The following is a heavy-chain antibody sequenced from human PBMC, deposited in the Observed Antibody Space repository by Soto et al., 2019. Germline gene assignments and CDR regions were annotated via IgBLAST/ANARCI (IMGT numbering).Heavy chain of an antibody. J-gene: IGHJ4*02. CDR2: ISPKSTFR. V-gene: IGHV3-11*06. D-gene: IGHD2-21*01. CDR3: VRGGGGGLFEH. CDR1: GFPFNDYY. Sequence: QVHLVESGGGLVKPGGSLRLSCATSGFPFNDYYMTWIRQAPGKGLEWLSHISPKSTFRNYADSVKGRFTISRDNTESSLFLQMNSLGVDDTAVHSCVRGGGGGLFEHWGQGVLVTVSS.